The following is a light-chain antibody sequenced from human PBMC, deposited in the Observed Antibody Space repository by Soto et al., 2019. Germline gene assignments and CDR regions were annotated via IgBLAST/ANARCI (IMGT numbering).Light chain of an antibody. J-gene: IGKJ1*01. CDR2: KAS. CDR1: RSLVYSDGHAY. Sequence: DVVMTQSPLSLPVTLGQPASISCRSSRSLVYSDGHAYLNWFHQRPGQSPRRLIYKASNRDSGVPDRFSGSGSGTDFTLHINRVEAEDVGVYYCMQGTHWPPTFGRGTRVEIE. V-gene: IGKV2-30*01. CDR3: MQGTHWPPT.